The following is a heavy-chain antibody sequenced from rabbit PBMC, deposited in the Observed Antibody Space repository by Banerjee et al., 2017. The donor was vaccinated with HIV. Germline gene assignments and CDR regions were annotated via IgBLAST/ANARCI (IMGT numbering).Heavy chain of an antibody. CDR2: IAGSSSGFT. D-gene: IGHD8-1*01. CDR3: ARDTGSSFSSYGMDL. J-gene: IGHJ6*01. V-gene: IGHV1S40*01. Sequence: QSLEESGGGLVQPEGSLTLTCKASGFSFSSSDYMCWVRQAPGKGLEWISRIAGSSSGFTYSATWAKGRVTCSKTSSTTVTLQMTSLTVADTATYFCARDTGSSFSSYGMDLWGPGTLVTVS. CDR1: GFSFSSSDY.